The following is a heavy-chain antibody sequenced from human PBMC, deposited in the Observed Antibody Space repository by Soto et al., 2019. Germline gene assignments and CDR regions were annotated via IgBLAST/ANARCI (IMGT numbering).Heavy chain of an antibody. CDR3: ARRSYSSGWYYFDY. CDR1: GGSISSGVYY. D-gene: IGHD6-19*01. J-gene: IGHJ4*02. CDR2: IYYSGST. Sequence: PSETLSLTCTASGGSISSGVYYWSWIGQHPGKGLEWIGYIYYSGSTYYNPSLKSRVTISVDTSKNQFSLKLSSVTAADTAVYYCARRSYSSGWYYFDYWGQRTLVTVSS. V-gene: IGHV4-31*03.